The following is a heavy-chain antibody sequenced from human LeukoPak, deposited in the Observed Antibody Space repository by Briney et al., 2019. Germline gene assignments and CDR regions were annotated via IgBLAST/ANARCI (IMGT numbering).Heavy chain of an antibody. J-gene: IGHJ3*02. V-gene: IGHV4-4*07. Sequence: KPSETLSLTCTVSGGSISSYYWSWIRQPAGTALEWIGRIYTSGTITYNPSLKSRVTMSVDTSKNQFSLKLSSVTAADTAVYYCAKSNGYGLVDIWGQGTMVTVSS. CDR3: AKSNGYGLVDI. CDR1: GGSISSYY. CDR2: IYTSGTI. D-gene: IGHD3-10*01.